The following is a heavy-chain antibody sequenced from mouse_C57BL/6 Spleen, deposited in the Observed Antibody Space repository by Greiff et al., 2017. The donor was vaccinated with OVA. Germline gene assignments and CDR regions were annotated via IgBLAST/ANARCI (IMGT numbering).Heavy chain of an antibody. CDR3: VRSSSYDYDEGVFDY. J-gene: IGHJ2*01. V-gene: IGHV10-1*01. Sequence: DVKLVESGGGLVQPKGSLKLSCAASGFSFNTYAMNWVRQAPGKGLEWVARIRSKSNNYATYYADSVKDRFTISRDDSESMLYLQMNNLKTEDTAMYYCVRSSSYDYDEGVFDYWGQGTTLTVSS. CDR2: IRSKSNNYAT. CDR1: GFSFNTYA. D-gene: IGHD2-4*01.